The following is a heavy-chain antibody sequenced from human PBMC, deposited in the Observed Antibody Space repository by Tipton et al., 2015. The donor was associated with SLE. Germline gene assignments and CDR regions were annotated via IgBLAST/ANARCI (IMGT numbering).Heavy chain of an antibody. D-gene: IGHD6-6*01. Sequence: TLSLTCTVSGGSISSGSYYWSWIRQPAGKGLEWIGSLYYRGNTYYNPSLKSRVTISVDASKNQFSLKLSSVTAADTAVYYCARVGSSSIAARGNWFDPWGQGTLVTVSS. CDR2: LYYRGNT. V-gene: IGHV4-39*07. CDR1: GGSISSGSYY. J-gene: IGHJ5*02. CDR3: ARVGSSSIAARGNWFDP.